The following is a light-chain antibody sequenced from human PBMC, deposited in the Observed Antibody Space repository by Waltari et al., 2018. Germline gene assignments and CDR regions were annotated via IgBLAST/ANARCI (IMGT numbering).Light chain of an antibody. CDR3: QSYDSSLTAWV. J-gene: IGLJ3*02. CDR1: SSNIGAGYD. V-gene: IGLV1-40*01. CDR2: RHH. Sequence: QSVLTQPPSVSGAPGQSVTISCTGSSSNIGAGYDVHWYQQLPGASPKLLIFRHHNRPAWVPDRFSGSRSGTSASLAITGLQAEDEADYSCQSYDSSLTAWVFGGGTRVTVL.